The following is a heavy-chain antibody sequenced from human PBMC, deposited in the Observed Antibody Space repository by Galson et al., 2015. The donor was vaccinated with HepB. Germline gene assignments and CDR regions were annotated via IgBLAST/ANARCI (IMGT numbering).Heavy chain of an antibody. CDR3: AYGSDV. V-gene: IGHV6-1*01. J-gene: IGHJ6*02. Sequence: CAISGDSVTSNSAVRNWIRQSPSRGLEWLGRTYFRSKWRIDYAMSVKSRITISADTSDNQFSLLLRSVTPEDTAVYYCAYGSDVWGPGTTVIVSS. CDR1: GDSVTSNSAV. CDR2: TYFRSKWRI.